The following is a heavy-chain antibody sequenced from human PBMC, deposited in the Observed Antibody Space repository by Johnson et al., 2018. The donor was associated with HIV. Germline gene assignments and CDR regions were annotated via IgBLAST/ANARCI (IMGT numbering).Heavy chain of an antibody. J-gene: IGHJ3*02. CDR3: AKDGGRLRTDAFDI. D-gene: IGHD2-15*01. CDR2: INTGGST. CDR1: GFTFSSYG. Sequence: QVQLVESGGGVVQPGRSLRLSCAASGFTFSSYGMHWVRQAQGKGLEWVSVINTGGSTYYAESVKGRFTISRDNSKNTLYLQLNSLRAEDTAVYYCAKDGGRLRTDAFDIWGQGTMVTVSS. V-gene: IGHV3-NL1*01.